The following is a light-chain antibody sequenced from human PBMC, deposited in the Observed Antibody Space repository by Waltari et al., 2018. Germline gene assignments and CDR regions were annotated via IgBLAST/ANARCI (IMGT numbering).Light chain of an antibody. V-gene: IGKV1-39*01. CDR2: AAS. CDR3: QQSSTNPYT. CDR1: QHIGTY. J-gene: IGKJ2*01. Sequence: DIQMTQSPSSLSASVGDRVTITSRATQHIGTYLNWYHQKPRKAPNLLISAASRLHSGVPSRFSGSGSGTDFTLTINRLQAEDFATYYCQQSSTNPYTFGRGTRLEIK.